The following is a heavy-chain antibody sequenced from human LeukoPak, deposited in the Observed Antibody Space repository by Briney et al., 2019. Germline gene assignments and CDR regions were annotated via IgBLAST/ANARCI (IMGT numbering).Heavy chain of an antibody. CDR2: IIPIFGTA. Sequence: PGGSLRLSCAASGFTFSSYAISWVRQAPGQGLEWMGGIIPIFGTANYAQKFQGRVTITADKSTSTAYMELSSLRSEDTAVYYCARALRGGNSSYYYYMDVWGKGTTVTVSS. CDR3: ARALRGGNSSYYYYMDV. D-gene: IGHD4-23*01. V-gene: IGHV1-69*06. CDR1: GFTFSSYA. J-gene: IGHJ6*03.